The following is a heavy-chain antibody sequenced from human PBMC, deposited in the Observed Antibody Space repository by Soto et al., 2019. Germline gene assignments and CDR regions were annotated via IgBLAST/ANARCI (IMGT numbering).Heavy chain of an antibody. D-gene: IGHD3-22*01. Sequence: QVQLQESGPGLVKPSQTLSLTCTVSGGSIISDNYYWSWIRQPPGKGLEWIGYIYYSGNTYYNPSLKSRVTISLDTSKNQFSLKLSSVTAADTAVYYCARGEVSYDISGCSTHWGQGTLVTVSS. CDR2: IYYSGNT. CDR1: GGSIISDNYY. V-gene: IGHV4-30-4*01. CDR3: ARGEVSYDISGCSTH. J-gene: IGHJ4*02.